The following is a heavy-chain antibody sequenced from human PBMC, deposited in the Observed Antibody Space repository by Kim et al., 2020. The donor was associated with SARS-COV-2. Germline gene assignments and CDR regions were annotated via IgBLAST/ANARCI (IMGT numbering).Heavy chain of an antibody. Sequence: SQTLSLTCAISGDSVFTNSASWNWIRQSPSRGLEWLGRTYYRSKWFNDYAVSVKSRITINPDTSKNQFSLQLNSVIPEDTAVYYCARRVAGIGAFDIWGQGTVVTVSS. CDR3: ARRVAGIGAFDI. D-gene: IGHD6-19*01. V-gene: IGHV6-1*01. CDR1: GDSVFTNSAS. J-gene: IGHJ3*02. CDR2: TYYRSKWFN.